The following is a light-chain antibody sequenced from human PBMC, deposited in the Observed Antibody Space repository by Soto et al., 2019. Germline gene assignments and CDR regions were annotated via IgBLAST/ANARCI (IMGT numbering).Light chain of an antibody. Sequence: EIVMTQSPVTLSVSPGDRATLSCRASQSVNSNLAWYQHKPGQTPKLLIYVASTRTTGIPARFSGSGSGTDFTLTIRTLQFEDFAVFYCQQYNVCPLIFGGGTKVEFK. CDR1: QSVNSN. CDR3: QQYNVCPLI. CDR2: VAS. V-gene: IGKV3-15*01. J-gene: IGKJ4*01.